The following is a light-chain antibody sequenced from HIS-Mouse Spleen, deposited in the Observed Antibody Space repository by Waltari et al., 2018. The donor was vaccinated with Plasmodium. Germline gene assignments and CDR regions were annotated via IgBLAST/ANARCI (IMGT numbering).Light chain of an antibody. CDR3: QQYNNWPRGT. V-gene: IGKV3-15*01. Sequence: EIVMTQSPATLSVSPGERATLSCRASQSGSSNLAWYQQKPGQAPRLLIYGASTRATGIPARFSGSGSGTEFTLTISSMQSEDFAVFYCQQYNNWPRGTFGQGTKVEIK. CDR2: GAS. CDR1: QSGSSN. J-gene: IGKJ1*01.